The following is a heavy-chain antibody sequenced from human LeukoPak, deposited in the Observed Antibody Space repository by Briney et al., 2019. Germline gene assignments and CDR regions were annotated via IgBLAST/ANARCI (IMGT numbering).Heavy chain of an antibody. CDR1: GVSIFSFY. V-gene: IGHV4-59*08. CDR3: ATGRSIRYFDY. J-gene: IGHJ4*02. Sequence: SETLSLTCTVSGVSIFSFYWNWIRQPPGQGLEWIGYIHYSGTTNYNPSLKSRVSVSIDTSKSQFSLKLTSATAADTAIYYCATGRSIRYFDYWGQGTLLSVSS. CDR2: IHYSGTT. D-gene: IGHD3-9*01.